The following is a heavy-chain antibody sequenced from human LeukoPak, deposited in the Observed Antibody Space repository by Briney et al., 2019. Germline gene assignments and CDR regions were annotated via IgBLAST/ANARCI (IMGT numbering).Heavy chain of an antibody. CDR2: INDSGRI. CDR1: GGSFSGYY. J-gene: IGHJ4*02. CDR3: ARDPFCTDGVCRKSFFDY. V-gene: IGHV4-34*01. D-gene: IGHD2-8*01. Sequence: PSETLSLTCAVYGGSFSGYYWSWIRQPPGKGLEWIGEINDSGRINYNPSLKSRVTISLDTSKNQFSLKLRSVTAADTAVYYCARDPFCTDGVCRKSFFDYWGQGTRVTVSS.